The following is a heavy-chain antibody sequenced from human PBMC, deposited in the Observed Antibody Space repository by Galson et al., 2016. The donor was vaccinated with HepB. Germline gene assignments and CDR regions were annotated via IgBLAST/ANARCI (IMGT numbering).Heavy chain of an antibody. D-gene: IGHD2-2*01. CDR1: GYTFTNYG. CDR3: ARDLRDIVVVPAARAEYFHH. J-gene: IGHJ1*01. V-gene: IGHV1-18*01. CDR2: ISANNGNT. Sequence: VQVSCKASGYTFTNYGISWVRQAPGQGLEWMGWISANNGNTNNAQKLQGRVTMTTDTSTSTAYMELRSLRPDDTAVYYCARDLRDIVVVPAARAEYFHHWGQGTLVTVSS.